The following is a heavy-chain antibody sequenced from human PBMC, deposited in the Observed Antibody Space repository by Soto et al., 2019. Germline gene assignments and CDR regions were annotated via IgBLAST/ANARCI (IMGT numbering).Heavy chain of an antibody. Sequence: QVQLQESGPGLVKPSQTLSLTCTVSGGSISSGGYYWSWIRQHPGKGLEWIGYIYYSGSTYYNPSRKCRVTISVDTSMNQFSLKLSSVTAADTAVYYCARRPHYYGSGGAFDIWGQGTMVTVSS. V-gene: IGHV4-31*03. D-gene: IGHD3-10*01. CDR1: GGSISSGGYY. CDR3: ARRPHYYGSGGAFDI. CDR2: IYYSGST. J-gene: IGHJ3*02.